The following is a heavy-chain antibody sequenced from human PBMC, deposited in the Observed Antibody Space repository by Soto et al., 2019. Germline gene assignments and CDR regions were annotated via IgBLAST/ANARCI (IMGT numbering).Heavy chain of an antibody. CDR2: ISSSGSYK. CDR3: ATSFRYFDY. Sequence: GGSLRLSCAASGFTISSYSMNWVRQAPGKGLEWVASISSSGSYKYYADSVKGRFTISSDNSKNTVTLQMNNLTLDDTAVYYCATSFRYFDYWGQGTQVTVSS. V-gene: IGHV3-21*04. D-gene: IGHD3-9*01. J-gene: IGHJ4*02. CDR1: GFTISSYS.